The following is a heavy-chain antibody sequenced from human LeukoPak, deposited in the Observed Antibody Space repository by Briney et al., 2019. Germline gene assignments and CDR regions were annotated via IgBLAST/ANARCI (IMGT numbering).Heavy chain of an antibody. D-gene: IGHD1-1*01. CDR1: GFTFSSYS. CDR3: ARGGDRYNWNDDWFDP. J-gene: IGHJ5*02. CDR2: ISSSSSYI. Sequence: GGSLRLSCAASGFTFSSYSMNWVRQAPGKGLEWVSSISSSSSYIYYADSVKGRFTISRDNAKNSLYLQMNSLRAEDTAVYYCARGGDRYNWNDDWFDPWGQGTLVTVSS. V-gene: IGHV3-21*01.